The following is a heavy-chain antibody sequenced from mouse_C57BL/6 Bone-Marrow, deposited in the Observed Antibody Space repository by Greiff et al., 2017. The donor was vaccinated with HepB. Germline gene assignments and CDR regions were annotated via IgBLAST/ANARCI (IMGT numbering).Heavy chain of an antibody. CDR1: GYTFTSYW. J-gene: IGHJ4*01. CDR3: ARYYYGAMDY. D-gene: IGHD1-1*01. CDR2: IHPNSGST. Sequence: QVQLKQPGAELVKPGASVKLSCKASGYTFTSYWMHWVKQRPGQGLEWIGMIHPNSGSTNYNEKFKSKATLTVDKSSSTAYMQRSSLTSEDSAVYYCARYYYGAMDYWGQGTSVTVAS. V-gene: IGHV1-64*01.